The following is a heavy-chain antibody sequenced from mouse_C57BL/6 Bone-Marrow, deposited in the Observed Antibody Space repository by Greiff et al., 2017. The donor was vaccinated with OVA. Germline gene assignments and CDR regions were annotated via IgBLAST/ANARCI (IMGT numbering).Heavy chain of an antibody. CDR3: ARGFITTVVATD. Sequence: DVQLQESGGGLVKPGGSLKLSCAASGFTFSDYGMHWVRQAPEKGLEWVAYISSGSSTIYYADTVKGRFTISRDNAKNTLFLQMTSLRSEDTAMYYCARGFITTVVATDWGQGTTLTVSS. V-gene: IGHV5-17*01. CDR1: GFTFSDYG. D-gene: IGHD1-1*01. J-gene: IGHJ2*01. CDR2: ISSGSSTI.